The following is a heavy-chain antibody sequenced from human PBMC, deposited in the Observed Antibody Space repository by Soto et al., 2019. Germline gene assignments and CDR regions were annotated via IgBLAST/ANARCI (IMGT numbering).Heavy chain of an antibody. D-gene: IGHD2-15*01. CDR3: ARQYCSGGSCYLLDY. CDR2: IYFSGST. CDR1: GGSISGSLYY. J-gene: IGHJ4*02. Sequence: PSETLSLTCTVSGGSISGSLYYWGWIRQPPGKGLEWIGSIYFSGSTNYNPSLKSRVTMSVDTSKNQFSLKLRSVTAADTAVYYCARQYCSGGSCYLLDYWGQGTLVTVSS. V-gene: IGHV4-39*01.